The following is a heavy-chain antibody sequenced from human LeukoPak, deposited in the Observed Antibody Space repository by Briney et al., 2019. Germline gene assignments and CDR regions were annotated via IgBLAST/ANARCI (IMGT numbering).Heavy chain of an antibody. J-gene: IGHJ4*02. Sequence: PGGSLRLSCAASGFTFSSYSMNWVRQAPGKGLEWVSSISSSSYIYYAGSVKGRFTISRDNAKNSLYLQMNSLRAEDTAVYYCARDLQITMIVEQSVFDYWGQGTLVTVSS. V-gene: IGHV3-21*01. CDR1: GFTFSSYS. CDR2: ISSSSYI. D-gene: IGHD3-22*01. CDR3: ARDLQITMIVEQSVFDY.